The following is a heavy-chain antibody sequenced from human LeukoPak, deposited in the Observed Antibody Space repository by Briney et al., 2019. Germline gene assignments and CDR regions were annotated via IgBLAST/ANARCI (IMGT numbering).Heavy chain of an antibody. CDR2: VTAFNENT. Sequence: ASVKVSCKASGYTFTSYYMHWLRQAPGQGLEWVGWVTAFNENTHYSRKVQGRVTMTRDTSTSTAYMELRSLRSDDTAVYYCARNTYGYKFSMDVWGKGTTVTVSS. CDR1: GYTFTSYY. D-gene: IGHD5-24*01. V-gene: IGHV1/OR15-2*02. J-gene: IGHJ6*03. CDR3: ARNTYGYKFSMDV.